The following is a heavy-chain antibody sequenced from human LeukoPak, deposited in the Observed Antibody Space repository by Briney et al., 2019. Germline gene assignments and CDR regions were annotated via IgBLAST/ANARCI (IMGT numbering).Heavy chain of an antibody. V-gene: IGHV1-2*02. J-gene: IGHJ6*03. CDR1: GYTFTGYY. CDR2: INPNSGGT. Sequence: ASVKVSCKASGYTFTGYYMHWVRQAPGQGLEWMGWINPNSGGTNYAQKFQGRVTMTRDTSISTAYMELSRLRSGDTAVYYCARERPTFGVAARTYYYMDVWGKGTTVTVSS. CDR3: ARERPTFGVAARTYYYMDV. D-gene: IGHD3-3*01.